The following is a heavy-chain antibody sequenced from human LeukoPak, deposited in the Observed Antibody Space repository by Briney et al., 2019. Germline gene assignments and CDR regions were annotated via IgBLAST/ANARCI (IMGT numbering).Heavy chain of an antibody. J-gene: IGHJ1*01. D-gene: IGHD3-16*01. CDR3: AKDDDWGRYKH. V-gene: IGHV3-23*01. CDR1: GFSFSRLG. CDR2: ISPSGDIT. Sequence: GGTLRLSCAGSGFSFSRLGMNWVRQAPGKGLEWVSGISPSGDITYYTDSVRGRFTISRDNFKNTLSLQVNSLRAEDTAMYYCAKDDDWGRYKHWGQGTLVTVSS.